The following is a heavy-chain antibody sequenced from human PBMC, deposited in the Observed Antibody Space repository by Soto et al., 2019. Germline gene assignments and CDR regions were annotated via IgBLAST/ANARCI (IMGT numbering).Heavy chain of an antibody. CDR1: GFTFSSYG. Sequence: GGSLRLSCAASGFTFSSYGMHWVRQAPGKGLEWVAVIWYDGSNKYYADSVKGRFTISRDNSKNTLYLQMNSLRAEDTAVYYCARAYVDTAMVPPFDYWGQGTLVTVSS. CDR2: IWYDGSNK. J-gene: IGHJ4*02. CDR3: ARAYVDTAMVPPFDY. D-gene: IGHD5-18*01. V-gene: IGHV3-33*01.